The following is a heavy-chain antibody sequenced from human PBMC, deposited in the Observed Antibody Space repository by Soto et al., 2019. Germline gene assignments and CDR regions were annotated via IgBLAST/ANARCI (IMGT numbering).Heavy chain of an antibody. CDR2: IRGSGGRT. V-gene: IGHV3-23*01. J-gene: IGHJ4*02. Sequence: EVQLLESGGGLVQPGGSLRLSCAASGFTISSCAMNWVRQAPGKGLEWVSVIRGSGGRTYYTDSVKGRFTISRDNSKNTLFLRMNSLRAEDTAVYFCAKDPPLGYCSGGDGYSGTLDYWGQGTLVTVSS. CDR3: AKDPPLGYCSGGDGYSGTLDY. D-gene: IGHD2-15*01. CDR1: GFTISSCA.